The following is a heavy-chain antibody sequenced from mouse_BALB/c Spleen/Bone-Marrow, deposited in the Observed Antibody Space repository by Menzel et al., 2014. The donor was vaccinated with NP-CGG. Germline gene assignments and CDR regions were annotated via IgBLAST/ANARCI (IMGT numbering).Heavy chain of an antibody. Sequence: EVKLMESGGGLVQPGGSRKLSCAASGFTSSSFGMHWIRQAPEKGLEWVAYISSGSSTFYYADTVKGRFTVSRDNPKNTLFLQMTGLRSEDTAVYYCAREGSDCAGADYWGQGTTLTVSS. CDR1: GFTSSSFG. CDR3: AREGSDCAGADY. D-gene: IGHD3-2*02. V-gene: IGHV5-17*02. CDR2: ISSGSSTF. J-gene: IGHJ2*01.